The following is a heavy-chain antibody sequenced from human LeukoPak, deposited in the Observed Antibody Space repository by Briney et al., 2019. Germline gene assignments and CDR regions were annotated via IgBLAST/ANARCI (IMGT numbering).Heavy chain of an antibody. CDR1: GYTFTSYA. CDR3: ARGDYYGSGGYP. D-gene: IGHD3-10*01. J-gene: IGHJ5*02. Sequence: GASVKVSCKASGYTFTSYAMHWVRQAPGQRLEWMGWINAGNGNTKYPQKFQGRVTITRDTSASTAYMELSSLRSEDTAVYYCARGDYYGSGGYPWGQGTLVTVSS. CDR2: INAGNGNT. V-gene: IGHV1-3*01.